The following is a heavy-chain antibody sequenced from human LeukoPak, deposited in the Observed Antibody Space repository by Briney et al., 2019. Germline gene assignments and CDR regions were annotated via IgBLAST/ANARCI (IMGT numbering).Heavy chain of an antibody. CDR2: IWFDGSNK. Sequence: GRSLRLSCAASGFTFSNYGMHWVRQAPGKGLEWVATIWFDGSNKYYADSVKGRFTMSRDNSKSTVYVQMNSLRAEDTAVCYCGRDSGGSWLDPWGEGSLVSVSS. D-gene: IGHD3-16*01. CDR1: GFTFSNYG. V-gene: IGHV3-33*01. J-gene: IGHJ5*02. CDR3: GRDSGGSWLDP.